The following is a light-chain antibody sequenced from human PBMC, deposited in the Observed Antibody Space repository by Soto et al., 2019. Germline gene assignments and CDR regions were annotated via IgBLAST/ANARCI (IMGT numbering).Light chain of an antibody. J-gene: IGKJ3*01. CDR3: QQYGGSPFT. CDR2: GAS. Sequence: EIVLTQSPGTLSLSPGERVTLSCRASQTVTSSYLGWYQQKPGQASRLLIYGASSRATGVPDRFSGSGSGTDFTLTISRLEPEDFTVYYCQQYGGSPFTFGPGTKVDIK. CDR1: QTVTSSY. V-gene: IGKV3-20*01.